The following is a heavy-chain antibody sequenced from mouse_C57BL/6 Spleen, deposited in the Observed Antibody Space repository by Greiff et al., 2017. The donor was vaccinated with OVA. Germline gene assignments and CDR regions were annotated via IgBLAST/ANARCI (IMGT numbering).Heavy chain of an antibody. CDR2: IYPGDGDT. D-gene: IGHD3-2*02. CDR3: ARLTAQATWLAY. J-gene: IGHJ3*01. V-gene: IGHV1-82*01. CDR1: GYAFSSSW. Sequence: QVQLQQSGPELVKPGASVKISCKASGYAFSSSWMNWVKQRPGTGLEWIGRIYPGDGDTNYNGKFKGKATLTADKSSSTAYMPLSSLTSEDTAVYDCARLTAQATWLAYWGQGTLVTVSA.